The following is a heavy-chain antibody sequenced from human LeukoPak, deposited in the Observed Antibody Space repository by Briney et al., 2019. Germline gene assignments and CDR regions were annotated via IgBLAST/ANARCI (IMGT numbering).Heavy chain of an antibody. CDR2: IIPIFGTA. D-gene: IGHD3-3*01. J-gene: IGHJ6*03. CDR1: GGTFSNYA. Sequence: SVKVSCKASGGTFSNYAISWVRQAPGRGLEWMGRIIPIFGTANYAQKFQGRVTITTDESTSTAYMELSSLRSEDTAVYYCASRRYYDFWSGYYPRYYYYMDVWGKGTTVTVSS. V-gene: IGHV1-69*05. CDR3: ASRRYYDFWSGYYPRYYYYMDV.